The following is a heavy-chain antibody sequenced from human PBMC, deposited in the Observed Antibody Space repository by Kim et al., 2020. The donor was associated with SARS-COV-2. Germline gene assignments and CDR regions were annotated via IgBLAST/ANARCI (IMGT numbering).Heavy chain of an antibody. V-gene: IGHV3-11*01. CDR2: ISYTDNST. J-gene: IGHJ4*02. D-gene: IGHD3-3*01. Sequence: GGSLRLSCAASGFTVSDYYMSWIRQAPGKGLEWVSYISYTDNSTYYADSVKGRFTMSGDNAKNSLYLQMNSLRVEDTAVYYCARLGVFWSGYLDNRIDYWGRGTLVTVSS. CDR3: ARLGVFWSGYLDNRIDY. CDR1: GFTVSDYY.